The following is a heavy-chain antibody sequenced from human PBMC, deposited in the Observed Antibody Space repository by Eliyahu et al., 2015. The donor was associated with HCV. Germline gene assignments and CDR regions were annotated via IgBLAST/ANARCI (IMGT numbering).Heavy chain of an antibody. CDR2: MVFSGGT. Sequence: QVVLQESGPGLVKPSETLSLTCTVSGGSISGTSYYWGWIRQPPGKGLEWLGSMVFSGGTYHSPSLKSRVTISVDTSKNQFSLRLSSVTAADTAVYFCARPLYGGNSQIYFDSWGQGTLVTVSS. D-gene: IGHD4-23*01. CDR3: ARPLYGGNSQIYFDS. V-gene: IGHV4-39*01. J-gene: IGHJ4*02. CDR1: GGSISGTSYY.